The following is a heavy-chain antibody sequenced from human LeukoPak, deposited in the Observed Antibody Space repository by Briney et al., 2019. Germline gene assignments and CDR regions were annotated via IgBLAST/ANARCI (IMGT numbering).Heavy chain of an antibody. V-gene: IGHV1-46*01. CDR3: ASFKSSGEYFDY. J-gene: IGHJ4*02. CDR2: IDPSVGST. CDR1: GYTFTRYY. D-gene: IGHD1-1*01. Sequence: ASVKVSCKASGYTFTRYYMHWVRQAPGQGLEWMGIIDPSVGSTTYAQRFQGRVTMTRDMSTSTVHIELNRLSSEDTAVYYCASFKSSGEYFDYWGQGTLVTVSS.